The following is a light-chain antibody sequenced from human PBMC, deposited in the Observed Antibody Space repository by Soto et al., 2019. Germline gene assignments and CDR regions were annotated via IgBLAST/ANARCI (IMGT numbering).Light chain of an antibody. CDR1: HTIDSF. Sequence: DIQMTQSRSSLSASVGDRVTMRCGASHTIDSFLSWYQQKPGKAPKLLIYAASTLQSGVPSRFSGSGSGTDFTLTISCLQSEDFATYYCQQYYSTLRTFGQGTKVDI. J-gene: IGKJ1*01. CDR2: AAS. V-gene: IGKV1-39*01. CDR3: QQYYSTLRT.